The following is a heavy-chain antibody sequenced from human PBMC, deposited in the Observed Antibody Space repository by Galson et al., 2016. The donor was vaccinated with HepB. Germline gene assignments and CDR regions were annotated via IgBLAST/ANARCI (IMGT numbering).Heavy chain of an antibody. D-gene: IGHD3-22*01. Sequence: SLRLSCAASGFSVSNNYMTWVRQAPGRGLQWVSVIYTGGNTYYADSVKGRFTISRVNSKNTLFLQINSLRAEDTALYYCARGRYDSSGQPVDAFDIWGQGTMVTVSS. J-gene: IGHJ3*02. V-gene: IGHV3-53*01. CDR1: GFSVSNNY. CDR3: ARGRYDSSGQPVDAFDI. CDR2: IYTGGNT.